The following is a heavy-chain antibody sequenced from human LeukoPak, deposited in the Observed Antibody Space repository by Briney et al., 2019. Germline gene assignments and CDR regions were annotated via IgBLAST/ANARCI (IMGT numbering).Heavy chain of an antibody. V-gene: IGHV3-30*01. CDR2: ISYDGSNK. CDR3: ARSNWFDP. J-gene: IGHJ5*02. CDR1: GFTFSSYA. Sequence: GGSLRLSCAASGFTFSSYAMHWVRQAPGKGLEWVAVISYDGSNKYYAASVKGRFTISRDNSKNTLYLQMNSLRAEDTAVYYCARSNWFDPWGQGTLVTVSS.